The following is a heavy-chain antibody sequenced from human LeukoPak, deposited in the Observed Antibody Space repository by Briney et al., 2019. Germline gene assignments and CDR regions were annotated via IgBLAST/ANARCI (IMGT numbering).Heavy chain of an antibody. J-gene: IGHJ4*02. CDR3: VKSRDY. CDR2: ISYDGSNK. CDR1: GFTFSSYG. Sequence: GRSLRLSCAASGFTFSSYGMHWVRQAPGKGLEWVAVISYDGSNKYYADSVKGRFTISRDNSKNTLYLQMNSLRAEDTAVYYCVKSRDYWGQGTLVTVSS. V-gene: IGHV3-30*18.